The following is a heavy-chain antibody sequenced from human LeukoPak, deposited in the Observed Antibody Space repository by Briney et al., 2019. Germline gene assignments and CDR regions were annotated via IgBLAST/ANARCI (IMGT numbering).Heavy chain of an antibody. Sequence: SETLSLTCSIYGGPLNGYYWSWIRQPPGKGLEWIGVINHSGTTNYNPSLESRVTISVDTSKNQFSLKLSSMTAADTAVYYCARGGSYPTRNDYWGQGTLVTVSS. CDR2: INHSGTT. D-gene: IGHD1-26*01. CDR1: GGPLNGYY. J-gene: IGHJ4*02. V-gene: IGHV4-34*01. CDR3: ARGGSYPTRNDY.